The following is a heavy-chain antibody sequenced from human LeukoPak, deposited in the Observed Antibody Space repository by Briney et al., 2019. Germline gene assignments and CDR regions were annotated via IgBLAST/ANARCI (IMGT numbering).Heavy chain of an antibody. J-gene: IGHJ6*03. CDR3: ARGAKVWFGETRYYYYYYMDV. CDR2: INHSGST. D-gene: IGHD3-10*01. CDR1: GGSFSGYY. V-gene: IGHV4-34*01. Sequence: SETLSLTCAVYGGSFSGYYWSWIRQPPGTGLEWIGEINHSGSTNYNPSLKSRVTISVDTSKNQFSLKLSSVTAADTAVYYCARGAKVWFGETRYYYYYYMDVWGKGTTVTVSS.